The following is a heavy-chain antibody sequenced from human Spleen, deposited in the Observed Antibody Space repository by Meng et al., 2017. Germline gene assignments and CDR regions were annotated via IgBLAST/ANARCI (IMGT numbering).Heavy chain of an antibody. D-gene: IGHD5-24*01. CDR2: IYHTGTT. J-gene: IGHJ2*01. CDR1: GGSISTSEW. Sequence: QVQLQESGPGLVKPSEILSLTCAVSGGSISTSEWWSWVRQPPGKGLEWIGEIYHTGTTNYNPSLKSRVTISVDKSKKQFSLKVTSVTVADTAVYYCMRNYDLWGRGTLVTVSS. V-gene: IGHV4-4*02. CDR3: MRNYDL.